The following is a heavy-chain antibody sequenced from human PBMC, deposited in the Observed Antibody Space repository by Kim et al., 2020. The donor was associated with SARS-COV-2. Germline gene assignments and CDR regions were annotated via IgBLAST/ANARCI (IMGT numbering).Heavy chain of an antibody. J-gene: IGHJ2*01. CDR3: TTVCRGIGWY. D-gene: IGHD3-3*02. V-gene: IGHV3-15*01. Sequence: GGSLRLSCAASGFTFSDAWMTWVRQAPGKGLEWVGRLKSKADGGTTDYAAPVKGRFSISRDYSQNTLYLHMNSLKTEDTADYYCTTVCRGIGWY. CDR1: GFTFSDAW. CDR2: LKSKADGGTT.